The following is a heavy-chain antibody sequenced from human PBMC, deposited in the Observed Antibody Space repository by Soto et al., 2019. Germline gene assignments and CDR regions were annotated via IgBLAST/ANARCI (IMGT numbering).Heavy chain of an antibody. V-gene: IGHV3-48*03. D-gene: IGHD4-17*01. CDR3: ARDPATVVTPGY. J-gene: IGHJ4*02. CDR1: GFTFSSYE. CDR2: ISNSGSTI. Sequence: EVQLVESGGGLVQPGGSLRLSCAASGFTFSSYEMNWVRQAPGKGLEWVSYISNSGSTIYYADSVKGRFTISRDNAKNSLYLQMNSLRAEDTAVYYCARDPATVVTPGYWGQGTLVTVSS.